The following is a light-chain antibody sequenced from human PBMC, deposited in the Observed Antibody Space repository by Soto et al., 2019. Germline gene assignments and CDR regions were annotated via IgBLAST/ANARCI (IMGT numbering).Light chain of an antibody. CDR2: AAS. J-gene: IGKJ4*01. CDR3: QNYNSASS. CDR1: QGISHY. V-gene: IGKV1-27*01. Sequence: DIQMTQSPSSLSASVGDRVTISCRTSQGISHYLAWYQQRPGKAPKLLIYAASTLQSGVPSRFSGGGSGTDFTHTISSLQPEDVATYYCQNYNSASSFGGGTKVEIK.